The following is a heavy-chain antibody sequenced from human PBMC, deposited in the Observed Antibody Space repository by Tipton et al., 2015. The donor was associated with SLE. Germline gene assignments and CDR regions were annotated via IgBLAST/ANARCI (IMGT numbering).Heavy chain of an antibody. D-gene: IGHD5-18*01. CDR3: ARDWTYNGYSYGVPDY. Sequence: SLRLSCAASGFTFSSYAMSWVRQAPGKGLEWVSAISGSGGSTYYADSVKGRFTISRDNSKNTLYLQMNSLRAEDTAVYYCARDWTYNGYSYGVPDYWGQGTLVTVSS. V-gene: IGHV3-23*01. CDR2: ISGSGGST. CDR1: GFTFSSYA. J-gene: IGHJ4*02.